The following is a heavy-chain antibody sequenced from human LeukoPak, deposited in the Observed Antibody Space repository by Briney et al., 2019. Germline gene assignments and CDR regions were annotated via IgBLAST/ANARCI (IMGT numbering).Heavy chain of an antibody. CDR2: ISSSGSTI. V-gene: IGHV3-48*03. CDR3: ARDFWEVPHTGVFDS. CDR1: GFTFSSYE. J-gene: IGHJ4*02. D-gene: IGHD3-16*01. Sequence: GGSLRLSCAASGFTFSSYEMNWVRQAPGKGLEWVSYISSSGSTIYYADSVKGRFTISRDNAKNSLYLQMNSLRAEDTAVYYCARDFWEVPHTGVFDSWGQGTLVTVSS.